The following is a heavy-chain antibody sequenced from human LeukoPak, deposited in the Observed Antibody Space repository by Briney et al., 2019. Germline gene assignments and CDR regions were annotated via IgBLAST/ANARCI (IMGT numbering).Heavy chain of an antibody. CDR1: GYTFTGYY. D-gene: IGHD3-3*01. V-gene: IGHV1-2*02. J-gene: IGHJ4*02. CDR3: ARDFWSGHYYFDY. Sequence: ASVKVSCKASGYTFTGYYMHWVRQAPGQGLEWMGWINSNSGGTNYAQKFQGRVTMTRDTSISTAYMELSRLRSDDTAVYYCARDFWSGHYYFDYWGQGTLVTVSS. CDR2: INSNSGGT.